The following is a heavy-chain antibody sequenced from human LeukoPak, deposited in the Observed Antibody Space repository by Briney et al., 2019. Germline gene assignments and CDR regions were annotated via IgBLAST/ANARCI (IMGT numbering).Heavy chain of an antibody. V-gene: IGHV4-38-2*02. CDR3: ARVPAMPTNYYYYYMDV. CDR1: GYSISSGYY. Sequence: PSETLSLTCTVSGYSISSGYYWGWIRQPPGKGLEWIGSIYHSGSTYYNPSLKSRVTISVDTSKNQFSLKLSSVTAADTAVYYCARVPAMPTNYYYYYMDVWGKGTTVTVSS. D-gene: IGHD2-2*01. CDR2: IYHSGST. J-gene: IGHJ6*03.